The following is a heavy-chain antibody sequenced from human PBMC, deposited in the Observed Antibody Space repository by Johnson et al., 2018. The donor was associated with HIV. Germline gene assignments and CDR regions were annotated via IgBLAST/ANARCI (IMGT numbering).Heavy chain of an antibody. CDR3: ASSFYQQLRAFDI. CDR1: GLTFGGTT. Sequence: MQLVESGGGLIQPGGSLRLSCEASGLTFGGTTWSWFRQAPGKGRGGVPVIYSVGSPNTSAPVKDGFTISRENSKNTLYLQMNSLRAEDTAVYYCASSFYQQLRAFDIWGQGTMVTVSS. D-gene: IGHD6-13*01. CDR2: IYSVGSP. V-gene: IGHV3-53*01. J-gene: IGHJ3*02.